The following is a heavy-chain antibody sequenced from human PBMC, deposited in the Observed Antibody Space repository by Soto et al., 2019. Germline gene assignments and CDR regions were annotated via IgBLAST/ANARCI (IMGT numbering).Heavy chain of an antibody. CDR2: IYPSGYS. CDR3: ARDIAGLSGYGMDV. V-gene: IGHV4-59*12. CDR1: GGSMNNNY. D-gene: IGHD1-26*01. J-gene: IGHJ6*02. Sequence: SEPLSLTCTVSGGSMNNNYWNWIRQTPGKGLEWIGYIYPSGYSKYNPSLKSRVTLSVDTSKNQFSLKLTSVTAADTAIYYCARDIAGLSGYGMDVWGQGNTVTVSS.